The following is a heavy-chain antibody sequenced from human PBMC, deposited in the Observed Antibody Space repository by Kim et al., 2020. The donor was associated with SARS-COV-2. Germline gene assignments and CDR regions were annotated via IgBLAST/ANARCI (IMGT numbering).Heavy chain of an antibody. Sequence: GGSLRLSCAASGFTFSSYGMHWVRQAPGKGLEWVAVISYDGSNKYYADSVKGRFTISRHNSKNTLYLQMNSLRAEDTAVYYCAKAIMYYYDSSGYYDAF. CDR1: GFTFSSYG. CDR2: ISYDGSNK. V-gene: IGHV3-30*18. J-gene: IGHJ3*01. D-gene: IGHD3-22*01. CDR3: AKAIMYYYDSSGYYDAF.